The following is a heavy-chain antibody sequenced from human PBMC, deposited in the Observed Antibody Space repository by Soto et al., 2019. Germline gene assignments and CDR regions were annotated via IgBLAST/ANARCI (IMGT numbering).Heavy chain of an antibody. J-gene: IGHJ4*02. V-gene: IGHV1-46*03. CDR2: INPSGGST. D-gene: IGHD3-16*02. Sequence: ASVKVSCKASGYTFTSYYMHWVRQAPGQGLEWMGIINPSGGSTSYAQKFQGRVTMTRDTSTSTVYMELSSLRSEDTAVYYCARDPITFGGVIVPPGPGFDYWGQGTLVTVSS. CDR1: GYTFTSYY. CDR3: ARDPITFGGVIVPPGPGFDY.